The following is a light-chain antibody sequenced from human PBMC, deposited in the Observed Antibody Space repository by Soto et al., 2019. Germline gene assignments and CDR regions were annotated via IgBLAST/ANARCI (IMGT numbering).Light chain of an antibody. CDR1: QGVSSY. CDR2: DAS. J-gene: IGKJ4*01. Sequence: EVVMTQSPATLSVSRGDGAALSCRASQGVSSYLAWYQQKPGQAPRLLISDASNRATGIPARFSGSGSGTDFTLTISSLQSEDFAVYYCQQYNAWPPLTFGGGTKVDIK. CDR3: QQYNAWPPLT. V-gene: IGKV3D-15*01.